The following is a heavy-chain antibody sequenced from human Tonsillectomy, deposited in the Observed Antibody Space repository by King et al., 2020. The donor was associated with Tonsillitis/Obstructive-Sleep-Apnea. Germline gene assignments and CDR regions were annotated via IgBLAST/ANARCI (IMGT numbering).Heavy chain of an antibody. V-gene: IGHV1-69*01. Sequence: VQLVESGAEVKKPGSSVKVSCKASGGTFSSYASSWVRQAPGQGLEWIGGSIPIFGKAKYAQKCQVGVTISADESTSTAYMELSSLRSEDTAVYYCARDLDSGTVFDYWGQGTLVTVSS. J-gene: IGHJ4*02. D-gene: IGHD2-2*03. CDR3: ARDLDSGTVFDY. CDR2: SIPIFGKA. CDR1: GGTFSSYA.